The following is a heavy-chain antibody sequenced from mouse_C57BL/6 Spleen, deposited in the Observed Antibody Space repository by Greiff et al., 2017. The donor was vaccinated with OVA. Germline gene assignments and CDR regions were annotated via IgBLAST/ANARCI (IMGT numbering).Heavy chain of an antibody. CDR2: ISSGSSTI. Sequence: EVHLVESGGGLVQPGGSLKLSCAASGFTFSDYGMHWVRQAPEKGLEWVAYISSGSSTIYYADTVKGRFTISRDNAKNTLFLQMPSLRSEDTAMYYCARSGDGRAMDYWGQGTPVTASS. CDR1: GFTFSDYG. D-gene: IGHD1-3*01. J-gene: IGHJ4*01. V-gene: IGHV5-17*01. CDR3: ARSGDGRAMDY.